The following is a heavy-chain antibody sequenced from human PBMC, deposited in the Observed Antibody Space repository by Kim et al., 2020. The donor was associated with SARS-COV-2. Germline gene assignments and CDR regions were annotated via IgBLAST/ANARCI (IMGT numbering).Heavy chain of an antibody. CDR2: INHSGST. D-gene: IGHD3-22*01. Sequence: SETLSLTCAVYGGSFSGYYWSWIRQPPGKGLEWIGEINHSGSTNYNQSLKSRVTISVDTSKNQFSLKLSSVTAADTAVYYCARGLVRITMIVVVIPLTANWFDPWGQGTLVTVSA. CDR1: GGSFSGYY. V-gene: IGHV4-34*01. J-gene: IGHJ5*02. CDR3: ARGLVRITMIVVVIPLTANWFDP.